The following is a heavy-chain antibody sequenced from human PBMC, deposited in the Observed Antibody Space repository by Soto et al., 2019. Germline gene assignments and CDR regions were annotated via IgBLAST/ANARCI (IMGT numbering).Heavy chain of an antibody. Sequence: GGSLRLSCAASGFTFDDYGMSWVRQAPGKGLEWVSGINWNGGSTGYADSVKGRFTISRDNAKNSLYLQMNSLRAEDTALYHCARAAITMVRGVIISWGSYYYYMDVWGKGTTVTVSS. CDR2: INWNGGST. V-gene: IGHV3-20*01. CDR3: ARAAITMVRGVIISWGSYYYYMDV. J-gene: IGHJ6*03. CDR1: GFTFDDYG. D-gene: IGHD3-10*01.